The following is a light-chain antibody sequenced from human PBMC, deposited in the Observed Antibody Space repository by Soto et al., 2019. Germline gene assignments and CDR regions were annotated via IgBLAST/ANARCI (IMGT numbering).Light chain of an antibody. Sequence: EIVLTQSPGTLSLSPGERATLSCRASQSVSRSYLAWYQQKPGQAPRLLIYGASSRATGIPDRFSGSGSGTDFTLTISKLEPEDFAVYYCQQYDNMPRTFGQGTKVEVK. CDR1: QSVSRSY. V-gene: IGKV3-20*01. CDR3: QQYDNMPRT. CDR2: GAS. J-gene: IGKJ2*01.